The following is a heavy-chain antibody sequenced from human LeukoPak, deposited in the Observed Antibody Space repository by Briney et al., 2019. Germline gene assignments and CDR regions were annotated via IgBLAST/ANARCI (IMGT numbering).Heavy chain of an antibody. CDR1: GYTLTELS. CDR3: ATGRVEMATIPLYYFDY. Sequence: ASVKASCTVSGYTLTELSMHWVRQAPGKGLEWMGGFDPEDGETIYAQKFQGRVTMTEDTSTDTAYMELSSLRSEDTAVYYCATGRVEMATIPLYYFDYWGQGTLVTVSS. D-gene: IGHD5-24*01. CDR2: FDPEDGET. J-gene: IGHJ4*02. V-gene: IGHV1-24*01.